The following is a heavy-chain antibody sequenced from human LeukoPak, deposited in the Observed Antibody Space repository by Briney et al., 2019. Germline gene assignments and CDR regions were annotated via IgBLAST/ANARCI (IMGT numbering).Heavy chain of an antibody. V-gene: IGHV3-21*01. J-gene: IGHJ4*02. Sequence: GGSLRLSCAISGYTFTHYGFHWVRQAPGKALEWVCSINIYCADSVEGRFTISRDNAKNSLFLQVSSLRAEDTAVYYCTTSDINYRPFDNWSQGTLATVSS. CDR1: GYTFTHYG. CDR3: TTSDINYRPFDN. CDR2: INI. D-gene: IGHD4-11*01.